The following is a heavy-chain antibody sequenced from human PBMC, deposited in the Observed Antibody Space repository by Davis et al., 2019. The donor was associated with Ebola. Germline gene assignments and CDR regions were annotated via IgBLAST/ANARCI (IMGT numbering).Heavy chain of an antibody. Sequence: GESLKISCAASGFTFSSYWMHWVRQAPGKGLVWVSRINPDGSFTDYADSVKGRFSISRDSTSNTLYLQMNGLRAEDTAVYYCARGGSYPGSWGQGTLVTVSS. CDR3: ARGGSYPGS. CDR1: GFTFSSYW. J-gene: IGHJ5*02. V-gene: IGHV3-74*01. CDR2: INPDGSFT. D-gene: IGHD1-26*01.